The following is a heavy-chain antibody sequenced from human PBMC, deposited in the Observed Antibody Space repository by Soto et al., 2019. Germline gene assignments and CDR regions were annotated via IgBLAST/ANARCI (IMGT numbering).Heavy chain of an antibody. CDR2: IKSDGSGT. V-gene: IGHV3-74*01. CDR3: ARGDGDHYDGNGYLGRR. Sequence: EVQLVESGGGLVQPGESLTLSCAASGFPFSSYWMHWVRQAPGKGLVWVSRIKSDGSGTYYADSVQDRFTISRDNARNTLDRQMNSLRVEDTAVYFCARGDGDHYDGNGYLGRRWGQGTLVTVSS. J-gene: IGHJ4*02. D-gene: IGHD3-22*01. CDR1: GFPFSSYW.